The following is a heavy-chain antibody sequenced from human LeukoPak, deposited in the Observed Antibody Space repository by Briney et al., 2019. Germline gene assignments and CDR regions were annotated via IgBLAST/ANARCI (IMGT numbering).Heavy chain of an antibody. D-gene: IGHD5-24*01. CDR1: GFTFSSYW. CDR2: IKQDGSEK. Sequence: GGSLRLSCAASGFTFSSYWMSWVRQAPGKGLEWVANIKQDGSEKYYVDSVKGRFTISRDNAKNSLYLQMNSLRAEDTAVYYCAGGGGRRDGYNSYWYFDLWGRGTLVTVSS. CDR3: AGGGGRRDGYNSYWYFDL. V-gene: IGHV3-7*01. J-gene: IGHJ2*01.